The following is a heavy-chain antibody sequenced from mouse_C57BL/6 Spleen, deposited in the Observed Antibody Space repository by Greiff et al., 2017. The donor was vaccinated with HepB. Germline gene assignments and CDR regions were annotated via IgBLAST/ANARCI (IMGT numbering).Heavy chain of an antibody. CDR2: INSNGGSN. CDR1: GFTFSSYG. Sequence: EVMLVESGGGLVQPGGSLKLSCAASGFTFSSYGMSWVRQTPDKRLELVATINSNGGSNYYPDSVKGRFTISRDKAKNTLYLQMTSLKTEDTAMYYCARMARTINWRQGTTLTVSS. CDR3: ARMARTIN. V-gene: IGHV5-6-3*01. J-gene: IGHJ2*01.